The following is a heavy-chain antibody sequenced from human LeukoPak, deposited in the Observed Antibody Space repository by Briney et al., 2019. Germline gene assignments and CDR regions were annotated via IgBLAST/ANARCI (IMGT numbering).Heavy chain of an antibody. V-gene: IGHV3-23*01. J-gene: IGHJ4*02. CDR2: ISGSGGST. D-gene: IGHD6-13*01. Sequence: GGSLRLSCAASGFTFSSYWMSWVRQAPGKGLEWVSAISGSGGSTYYADSVKGRFTISRDNSKNTLYLQMNSLRAEDTAVYYCAKDRSGFIAAAALDYWGQGTLVTVSS. CDR1: GFTFSSYW. CDR3: AKDRSGFIAAAALDY.